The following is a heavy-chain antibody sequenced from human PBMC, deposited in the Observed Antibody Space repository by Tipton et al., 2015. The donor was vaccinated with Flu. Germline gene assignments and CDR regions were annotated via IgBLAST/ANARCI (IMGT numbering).Heavy chain of an antibody. D-gene: IGHD4-23*01. J-gene: IGHJ4*02. CDR1: GGSINDYY. CDR2: IYHTGNF. Sequence: TLSLTCTVSGGSINDYYWTWIRQPPGKGLEWIGYIYHTGNFNYNPSLKSRVTVSVDTSKNQFSLKVTSVTAADTAVYYCARADGLGNGGHFDHWGQGTLVTVS. CDR3: ARADGLGNGGHFDH. V-gene: IGHV4-59*08.